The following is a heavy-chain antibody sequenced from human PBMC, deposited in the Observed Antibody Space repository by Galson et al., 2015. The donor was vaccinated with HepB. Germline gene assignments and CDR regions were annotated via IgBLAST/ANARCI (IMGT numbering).Heavy chain of an antibody. V-gene: IGHV3-30*18. D-gene: IGHD3-10*01. Sequence: SLRLSCAASGFTFSTYGMHWVRQAPGQGLEWVAVIIYDGSKKYYADSVKGRFTISRDNSKNTLYLQMNSLRFEYTAVYHCAKDLGPQYASGSSYFDSWGQGTRVPVSS. CDR1: GFTFSTYG. J-gene: IGHJ4*02. CDR2: IIYDGSKK. CDR3: AKDLGPQYASGSSYFDS.